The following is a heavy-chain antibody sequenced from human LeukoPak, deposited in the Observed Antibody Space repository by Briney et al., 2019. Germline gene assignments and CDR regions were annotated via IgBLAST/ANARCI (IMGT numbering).Heavy chain of an antibody. V-gene: IGHV3-30*03. CDR1: GFTFSIYG. CDR2: ISYDGSNK. CDR3: ARCRLPSGSLSFYYYYGMDV. Sequence: GGSLRLSCAASGFTFSIYGMHWVRQAPGNGLEWEAVISYDGSNKYYADSVKGRFTISRDNSKNTLYLQMNTLRAEDTAVYYCARCRLPSGSLSFYYYYGMDVWGKGTTLTVSS. J-gene: IGHJ6*04. D-gene: IGHD3-10*01.